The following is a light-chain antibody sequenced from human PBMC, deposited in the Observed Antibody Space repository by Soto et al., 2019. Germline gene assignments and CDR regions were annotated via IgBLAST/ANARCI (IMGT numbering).Light chain of an antibody. CDR3: QQSFTTPLT. V-gene: IGKV1-39*01. J-gene: IGKJ4*01. CDR2: VAS. CDR1: QNIGRF. Sequence: DIQMTQSPSSLSASVGDRVTITCRASQNIGRFLNWHQQKPGKAPNVLINVASTLRSGVPSRFSGSGSGTDFNLTINSLQPEDFATYFFQQSFTTPLTFGGGTKVEIK.